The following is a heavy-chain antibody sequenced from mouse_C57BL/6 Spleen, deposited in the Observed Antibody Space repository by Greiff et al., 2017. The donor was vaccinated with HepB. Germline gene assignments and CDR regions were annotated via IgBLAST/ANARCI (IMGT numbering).Heavy chain of an antibody. Sequence: EVKLVESGAELVQPGDSVKLSCTASGFNIKDYYMHWVKQRTEQGLEWIGRIDTEDDENQYAPKFQGMATITADKSYNTPYLQLSSLTSEDTAVYYCASRLYGSSYEADYWGQGTTVTVSS. J-gene: IGHJ2*01. V-gene: IGHV14-2*01. D-gene: IGHD1-1*01. CDR3: ASRLYGSSYEADY. CDR2: IDTEDDEN. CDR1: GFNIKDYY.